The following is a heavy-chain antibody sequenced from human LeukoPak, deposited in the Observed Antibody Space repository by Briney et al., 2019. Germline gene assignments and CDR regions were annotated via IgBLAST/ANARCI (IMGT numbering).Heavy chain of an antibody. CDR1: GGSFSGYY. J-gene: IGHJ5*02. CDR2: INHSGST. Sequence: SETLSLTCAVYGGSFSGYYWSWIRQPPGKGLEWIGEINHSGSTNYNPSLKSRVTISVDTSKNQFSLKLSSVTAVDTAVYYCARRTSPSYSSSWLTWGQGTLVTVSS. CDR3: ARRTSPSYSSSWLT. D-gene: IGHD6-13*01. V-gene: IGHV4-34*01.